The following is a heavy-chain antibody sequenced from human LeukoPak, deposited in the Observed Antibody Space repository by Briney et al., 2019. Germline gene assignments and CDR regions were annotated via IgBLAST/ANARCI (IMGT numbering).Heavy chain of an antibody. D-gene: IGHD3-9*01. J-gene: IGHJ4*02. Sequence: GGSLRLSCVASGLSVSSNYMSWVRQAPGEGLEWVSVIYRDGSSYYAESVKGRLTISRDNSKNTLYIQMNSLRAEDTAVYYCARSFYDILIGYYQYFDYWGQGTLVTVSS. V-gene: IGHV3-66*01. CDR2: IYRDGSS. CDR3: ARSFYDILIGYYQYFDY. CDR1: GLSVSSNY.